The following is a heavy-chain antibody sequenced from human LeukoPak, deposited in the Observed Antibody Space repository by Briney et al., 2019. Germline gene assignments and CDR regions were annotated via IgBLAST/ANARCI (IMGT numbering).Heavy chain of an antibody. CDR3: ARDRYTYYYDSSGYGLHWYFDL. D-gene: IGHD3-22*01. J-gene: IGHJ2*01. CDR1: GGSISTSSYY. Sequence: SETLSLTCTVSGGSISTSSYYWGWVRQPPGKGLEWIGNIFYSGSTYYSPSLKSRVTISLDTSRNQFSLKLNSVTAADTAVYYCARDRYTYYYDSSGYGLHWYFDLWGRGTLVTVSS. CDR2: IFYSGST. V-gene: IGHV4-39*07.